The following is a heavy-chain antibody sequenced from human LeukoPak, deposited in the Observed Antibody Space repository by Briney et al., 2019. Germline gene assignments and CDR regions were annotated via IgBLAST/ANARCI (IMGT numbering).Heavy chain of an antibody. J-gene: IGHJ4*02. CDR3: ARVGTGYSYGLPYYFDY. D-gene: IGHD5-18*01. Sequence: ASVNVSCKASGGTFSSYAISWVRQAPGQGLEWMGGIIPIFGTANYAQKFQGRVTITADESTSTAHMELSSLRSEDTAVYYCARVGTGYSYGLPYYFDYWGQGTLVTVSS. CDR1: GGTFSSYA. V-gene: IGHV1-69*13. CDR2: IIPIFGTA.